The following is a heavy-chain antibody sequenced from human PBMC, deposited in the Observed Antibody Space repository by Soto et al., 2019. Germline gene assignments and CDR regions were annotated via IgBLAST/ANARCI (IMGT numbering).Heavy chain of an antibody. CDR2: IYSGGYT. D-gene: IGHD3-10*01. J-gene: IGHJ4*02. CDR3: ARRPGGGCY. Sequence: EVQLVESGGGLIQPGGSLRLSCAVSGFTVSNNYMSWVRQAPGKGLEGVSVIYSGGYTAYGDSVKGRFTIPRDNSKNTPFLQMNSLSTDDSGGYCCARRPGGGCYWGQGTLVTVSS. V-gene: IGHV3-53*01. CDR1: GFTVSNNY.